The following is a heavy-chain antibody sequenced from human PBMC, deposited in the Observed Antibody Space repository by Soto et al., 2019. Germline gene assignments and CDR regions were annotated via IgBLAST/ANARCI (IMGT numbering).Heavy chain of an antibody. CDR1: GFTFSSYS. J-gene: IGHJ3*02. D-gene: IGHD4-17*01. CDR2: ISSSSSYI. V-gene: IGHV3-21*01. CDR3: ASLMTSTVNDAFDI. Sequence: EVQLVESGEGLVKPGGSLRLSCAASGFTFSSYSMNWVRQAPGKGLEWVSSISSSSSYIYYADSVKGRFTISRDNAKNSRYLQMNSLRAVDTAVYYGASLMTSTVNDAFDIWGQGTMVTVSS.